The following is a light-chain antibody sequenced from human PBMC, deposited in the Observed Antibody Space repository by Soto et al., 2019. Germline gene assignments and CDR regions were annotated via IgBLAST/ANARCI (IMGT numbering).Light chain of an antibody. CDR2: KVS. CDR3: LQGQYWPWT. J-gene: IGKJ1*01. Sequence: DVVLTQSPLSLPVSLGQPASISCRSSQSLIHSDGDTYLNWFQQRPGQSPRRLIYKVSDRDSGVQDRFSGSGAGTDFTLKSSMVEAEDVGVYYCLQGQYWPWTFGQGTEVEIK. V-gene: IGKV2-30*02. CDR1: QSLIHSDGDTY.